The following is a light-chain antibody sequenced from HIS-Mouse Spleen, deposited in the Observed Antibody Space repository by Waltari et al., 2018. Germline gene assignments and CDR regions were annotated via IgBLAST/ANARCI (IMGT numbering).Light chain of an antibody. V-gene: IGLV3-10*01. J-gene: IGLJ2*01. Sequence: SYDLTQPPSVSGSPGQTARITCSGDALPKQYAYWYQQKSGQAPVLVIYEDSKRPSGIPERFSGSSSGTMATLTISGAQVEDEADYYCYSTDSSGNHRVFGGGTKLTVL. CDR2: EDS. CDR1: ALPKQY. CDR3: YSTDSSGNHRV.